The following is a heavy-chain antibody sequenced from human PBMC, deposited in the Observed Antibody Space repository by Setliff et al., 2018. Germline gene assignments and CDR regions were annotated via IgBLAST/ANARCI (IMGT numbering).Heavy chain of an antibody. Sequence: SETLSLTCAVSGGSLNSGSYYWSWIRQSTERGLEWLGRLHTSGSTTYNPALNSRVTISVDTSTNQFSLRLTSATAADTAVYYCARDPHYDPTYSLPGHAFDFWGQGIMVTVSS. J-gene: IGHJ3*01. V-gene: IGHV4-61*02. CDR3: ARDPHYDPTYSLPGHAFDF. CDR1: GGSLNSGSYY. D-gene: IGHD3-22*01. CDR2: LHTSGST.